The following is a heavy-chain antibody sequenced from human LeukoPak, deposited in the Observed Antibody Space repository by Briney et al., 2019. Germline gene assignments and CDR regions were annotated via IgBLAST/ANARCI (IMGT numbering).Heavy chain of an antibody. J-gene: IGHJ4*02. CDR3: ARDYCRTTSCLES. Sequence: GGSLRLSCAASGFTFSSYWMIWVRQAPGKGLEWVANIQQDGSEKYYVDSVKGRFTISRDNAKNSLYLQMNSLRAEDTAVYYCARDYCRTTSCLESWGQGTLVTVSS. CDR2: IQQDGSEK. V-gene: IGHV3-7*01. D-gene: IGHD2-2*01. CDR1: GFTFSSYW.